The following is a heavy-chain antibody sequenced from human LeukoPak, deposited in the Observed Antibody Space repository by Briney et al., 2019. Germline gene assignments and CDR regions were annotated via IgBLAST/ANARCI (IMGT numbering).Heavy chain of an antibody. V-gene: IGHV1-2*02. CDR2: INPNSGGT. CDR1: GYTFTGYY. CDR3: AREVSSYTPSDY. D-gene: IGHD2-2*02. J-gene: IGHJ4*02. Sequence: GASVKVSCKASGYTFTGYYMHWVRQAPGQGLEWMGWINPNSGGTNYAQKFQGRVTMTRDTSISTAYMELSRLRPDDTAVYYCAREVSSYTPSDYWGQGTLVTVSS.